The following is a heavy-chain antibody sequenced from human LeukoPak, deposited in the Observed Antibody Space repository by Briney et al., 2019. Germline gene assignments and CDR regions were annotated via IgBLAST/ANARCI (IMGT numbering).Heavy chain of an antibody. J-gene: IGHJ5*02. D-gene: IGHD6-13*01. CDR1: GGSISSSSYY. V-gene: IGHV4-39*01. CDR3: ARLSSWPLNWFDP. CDR2: IYYSGST. Sequence: SETLSLTCTVSGGSISSSSYYWGWLRQPPGKGLEWVGSIYYSGSTYYNPSLKSRVTISVDTSKNQFSLKLSSVIAADTAVYYCARLSSWPLNWFDPWGQGTLVTVSS.